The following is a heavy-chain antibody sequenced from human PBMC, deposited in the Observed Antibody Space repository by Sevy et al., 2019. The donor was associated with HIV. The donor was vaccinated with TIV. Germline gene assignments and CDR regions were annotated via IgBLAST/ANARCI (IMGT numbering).Heavy chain of an antibody. Sequence: SETLSLTCAVSGGSISSGAYSWNWIRQPPGKGLEWIGYIYHSGNTYYNPSLKSRLTISVDRSKNLFSLNLSSMTAADTAVYYCHGDYDSSQLASYYYYGMDVWGQGTTVTVSS. J-gene: IGHJ6*02. CDR1: GGSISSGAYS. V-gene: IGHV4-30-2*01. D-gene: IGHD3-22*01. CDR3: HGDYDSSQLASYYYYGMDV. CDR2: IYHSGNT.